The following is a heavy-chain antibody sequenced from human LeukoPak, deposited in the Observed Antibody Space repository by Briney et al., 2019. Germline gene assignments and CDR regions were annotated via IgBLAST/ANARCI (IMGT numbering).Heavy chain of an antibody. V-gene: IGHV3-21*01. J-gene: IGHJ3*02. D-gene: IGHD2-15*01. Sequence: GGSLRLSCAASGFTFSSYSMNWVRQAPGKGLEWVSSISSSSSCIYYADSVKGRFTISRDNAKNSPYLQMSSLRAEDTAVYYCARDYVVVVVTEAFDIWGQGTMVTVSS. CDR3: ARDYVVVVVTEAFDI. CDR1: GFTFSSYS. CDR2: ISSSSSCI.